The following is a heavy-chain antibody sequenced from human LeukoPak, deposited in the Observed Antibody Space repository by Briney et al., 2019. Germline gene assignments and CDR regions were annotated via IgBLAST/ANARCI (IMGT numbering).Heavy chain of an antibody. CDR3: AREAPWYFDY. CDR2: IKQDGSEK. V-gene: IGHV3-7*01. Sequence: GGSLRLSCAASGFTFSSYWMSWVRQAPGKGLEWVANIKQDGSEKYYVYSVKGRFTISRDNAKNSLYLQMKRLRAEDTAVYSCAREAPWYFDYWGQGTLVTVSS. CDR1: GFTFSSYW. J-gene: IGHJ4*02.